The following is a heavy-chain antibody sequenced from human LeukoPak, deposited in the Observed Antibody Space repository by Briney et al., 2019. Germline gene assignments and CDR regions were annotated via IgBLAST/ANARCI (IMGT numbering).Heavy chain of an antibody. Sequence: VASVKVSCKASGYTFTSYDINWVPQATGQGLEWMGWMNPNSGNTGYAQKFQGRVTMTRNTSISTAYMELSSLRSEDTAVYYCARYSVLRYFDDDAFDIWGQGTMVTVSS. CDR1: GYTFTSYD. D-gene: IGHD3-9*01. V-gene: IGHV1-8*01. J-gene: IGHJ3*02. CDR3: ARYSVLRYFDDDAFDI. CDR2: MNPNSGNT.